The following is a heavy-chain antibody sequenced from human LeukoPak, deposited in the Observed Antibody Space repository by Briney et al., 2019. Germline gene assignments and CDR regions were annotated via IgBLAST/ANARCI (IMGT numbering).Heavy chain of an antibody. CDR3: ARNAGYYGSGSYWRYYYYMDV. D-gene: IGHD3-10*01. V-gene: IGHV1-69*06. Sequence: GASVKVSCKASGGTFSSYAISWVRQAPGQGLEWMGGIIPIFGTENYAQKFQGSVTITADKSTSTAYMELSSLRSEDTAVYYCARNAGYYGSGSYWRYYYYMDVWGKGTTVTVSS. CDR1: GGTFSSYA. J-gene: IGHJ6*03. CDR2: IIPIFGTE.